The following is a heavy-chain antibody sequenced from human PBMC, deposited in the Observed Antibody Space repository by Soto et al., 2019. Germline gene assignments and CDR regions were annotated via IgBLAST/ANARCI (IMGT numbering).Heavy chain of an antibody. D-gene: IGHD2-2*01. CDR1: GGTFSNYA. CDR2: IIPISGTA. Sequence: QVQLVQSGAEVKKPGSSVKVSCKASGGTFSNYAISWVRQAPGQGLEWMGGIIPISGTANYAQKFQGRVTITAGESTSTAYMELSSRRSEDTAVYYCARSQGSSTSLEIYYYYYYGMDVWGQGTKVTVSS. CDR3: ARSQGSSTSLEIYYYYYYGMDV. V-gene: IGHV1-69*01. J-gene: IGHJ6*02.